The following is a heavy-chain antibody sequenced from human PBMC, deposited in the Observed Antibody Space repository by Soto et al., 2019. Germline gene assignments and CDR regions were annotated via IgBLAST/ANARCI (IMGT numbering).Heavy chain of an antibody. CDR1: GYTFTGYY. D-gene: IGHD3-22*01. J-gene: IGHJ5*02. Sequence: GASVKVSCKASGYTFTGYYMHWVLQSPLQWLEWMGCINPNSGGTNYAQKFQGRVTMTRDTSISTAYMELSRLRSDDTAVYYCARDYDSSGYYPTNSNWFDPWGQGTLVTVSS. V-gene: IGHV1-2*03. CDR2: INPNSGGT. CDR3: ARDYDSSGYYPTNSNWFDP.